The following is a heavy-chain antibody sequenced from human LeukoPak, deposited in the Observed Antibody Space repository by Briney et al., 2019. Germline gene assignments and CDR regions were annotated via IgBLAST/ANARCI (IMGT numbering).Heavy chain of an antibody. J-gene: IGHJ5*02. CDR2: TFYSGST. V-gene: IGHV4-31*02. CDR3: ARAIRGRMIVVPVDTRFDP. CDR1: Y. Sequence: YWIGWIRQHPEKGLEWIGYTFYSGSTYYNPSLKSRVTISVDTSKNQFSLKLSSVTAADTAVYYCARAIRGRMIVVPVDTRFDPWGQGTLVTVSS. D-gene: IGHD3-22*01.